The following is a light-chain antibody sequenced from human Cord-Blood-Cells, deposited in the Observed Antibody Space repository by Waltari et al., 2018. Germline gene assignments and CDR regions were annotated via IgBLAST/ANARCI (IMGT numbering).Light chain of an antibody. Sequence: IVLTQSPGSLSLSPGEIATLSCRASQSVSSIYLAWNQQKPGQAPRPLIYGASSSATGIPDRFSGSESGTDFTLTISRLEPEDFAVYYCQQYGSSPATFGQGTKVEIK. CDR1: QSVSSIY. CDR2: GAS. V-gene: IGKV3-20*01. J-gene: IGKJ1*01. CDR3: QQYGSSPAT.